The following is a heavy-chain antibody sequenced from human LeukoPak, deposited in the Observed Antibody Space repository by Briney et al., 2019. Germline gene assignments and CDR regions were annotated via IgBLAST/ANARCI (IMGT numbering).Heavy chain of an antibody. CDR3: ARVRGGGDGHDY. Sequence: PSEALSLTCTVSGGSISSYYWSWIRQPPGKGLEWIGYVYYSGSTNYNPSLKSRVTISVDTSKNQFSLKLSSVTAADTAVYYCARVRGGGDGHDYWGQGTLVTVSS. CDR2: VYYSGST. J-gene: IGHJ4*02. CDR1: GGSISSYY. V-gene: IGHV4-59*01. D-gene: IGHD2-21*02.